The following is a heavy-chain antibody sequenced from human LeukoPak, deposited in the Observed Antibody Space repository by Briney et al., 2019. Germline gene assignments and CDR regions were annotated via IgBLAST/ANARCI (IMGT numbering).Heavy chain of an antibody. Sequence: SETLSLTCAVYGGSFSDYYWSWIRQPPGKGLEWIGDTYDSGSTNYNSSLKSRVTISLDTSKNQFSLKLSSVTAADTAVYYCARHLIRYFVRVFDYWGQGTLVTVSS. V-gene: IGHV4-34*01. CDR1: GGSFSDYY. CDR3: ARHLIRYFVRVFDY. J-gene: IGHJ4*02. D-gene: IGHD3-9*01. CDR2: TYDSGST.